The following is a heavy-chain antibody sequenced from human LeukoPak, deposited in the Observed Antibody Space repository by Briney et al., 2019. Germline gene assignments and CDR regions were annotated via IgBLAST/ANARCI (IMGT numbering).Heavy chain of an antibody. D-gene: IGHD3-3*01. J-gene: IGHJ5*02. CDR3: AREGYYDFWSGYKGRFDP. Sequence: ASVKVSCKASGYTFTGYYMHWVRQTPGQGLEWMGWINPNSGGTNYAQKFQGRVTMTRDTSISTAYMELSRLRSDDTAVYYCAREGYYDFWSGYKGRFDPWGQGTLVTVSS. CDR1: GYTFTGYY. V-gene: IGHV1-2*02. CDR2: INPNSGGT.